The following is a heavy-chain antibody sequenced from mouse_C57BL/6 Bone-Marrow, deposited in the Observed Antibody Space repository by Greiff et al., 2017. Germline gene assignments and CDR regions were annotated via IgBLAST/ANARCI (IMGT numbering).Heavy chain of an antibody. CDR3: ARGKLGPFDY. V-gene: IGHV5-17*01. Sequence: EVQLVESGGGLVKPGGSLKLSCAASGFTFSDYGMHWVRQAPEKGLEWVAYISSGSSTIYYADTVKGRFTISRDNAKNTRFLQMTSLRSADTAMYYCARGKLGPFDYWGQGTTLTVSS. CDR2: ISSGSSTI. D-gene: IGHD4-1*01. CDR1: GFTFSDYG. J-gene: IGHJ2*01.